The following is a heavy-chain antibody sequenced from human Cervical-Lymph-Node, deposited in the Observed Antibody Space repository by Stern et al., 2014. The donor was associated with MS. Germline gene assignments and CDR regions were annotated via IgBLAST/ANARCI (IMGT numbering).Heavy chain of an antibody. J-gene: IGHJ4*02. Sequence: VQLEESGGGLVQPGGSLRLSCSASGFTFSNYPMRWVRQAPGKGLEWVSAIGGRGNHTYYADSVKGRFTISRDTSKNTQFLQMNSLRVEDTAVYYCAKDLDDTTYGYYFDYWGQGILITVSS. V-gene: IGHV3-23*04. CDR2: IGGRGNHT. CDR3: AKDLDDTTYGYYFDY. D-gene: IGHD4-17*01. CDR1: GFTFSNYP.